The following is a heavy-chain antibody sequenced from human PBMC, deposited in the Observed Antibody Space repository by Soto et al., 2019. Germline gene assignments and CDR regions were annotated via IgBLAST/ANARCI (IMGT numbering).Heavy chain of an antibody. J-gene: IGHJ1*01. V-gene: IGHV3-30*18. CDR1: GFNFSSFG. CDR3: AKDRGWSSADLES. D-gene: IGHD6-19*01. CDR2: MSYDGSSK. Sequence: QVQLVESGGGVVQPGSSLRLSCAASGFNFSSFGMHWVRQAPGKGLEWVALMSYDGSSKYYQDSLKGRFTISRDKSKNTLYLQMSSLRVEDTAVYYCAKDRGWSSADLESWGQGTLVTVSS.